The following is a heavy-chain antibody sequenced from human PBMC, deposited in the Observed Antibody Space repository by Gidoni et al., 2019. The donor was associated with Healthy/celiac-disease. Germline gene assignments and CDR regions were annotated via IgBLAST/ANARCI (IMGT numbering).Heavy chain of an antibody. V-gene: IGHV3-15*01. D-gene: IGHD3-22*01. Sequence: EVQLVESGGGLVKPGGSLRLSCAASGFTFSNAWMSWVRQAPGKGLEWVGRIKSKTDGGTTDYAAPVKGRFTISRDDSKNTLYLQMNSLKTEDTAVYYCTTVETVRYDTVNFQHWGQGTLVTVSS. CDR1: GFTFSNAW. J-gene: IGHJ1*01. CDR2: IKSKTDGGTT. CDR3: TTVETVRYDTVNFQH.